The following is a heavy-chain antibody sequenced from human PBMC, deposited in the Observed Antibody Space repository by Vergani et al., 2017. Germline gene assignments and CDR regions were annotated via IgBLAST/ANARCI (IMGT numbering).Heavy chain of an antibody. CDR2: ISWNSGSI. V-gene: IGHV3-9*01. J-gene: IGHJ6*02. CDR3: AKENNSTRNYYYGVDV. CDR1: GFTFDDYA. Sequence: EVQLVESGGGLVQPGRSLRLSCAASGFTFDDYAMHWVRQAPGKGLEWVSGISWNSGSIGYADSVKGRFTISRDNAKNSLYLQMNSLRAEDTALYYCAKENNSTRNYYYGVDVWGQGTTVTVSS. D-gene: IGHD6-13*01.